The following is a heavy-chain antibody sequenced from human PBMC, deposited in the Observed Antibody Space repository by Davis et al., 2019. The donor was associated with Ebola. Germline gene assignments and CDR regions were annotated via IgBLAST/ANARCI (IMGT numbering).Heavy chain of an antibody. CDR3: ASGSITIFGVPFDY. V-gene: IGHV4-34*01. J-gene: IGHJ4*02. CDR1: GGSFSGYY. D-gene: IGHD3-3*01. CDR2: INHSGST. Sequence: PSETLSLTCAVYGGSFSGYYWSWIRQPPGKGLEWIGEINHSGSTNYNPSLKSRVTISVDTSKNQFSLKLSSVTAADTAVYYCASGSITIFGVPFDYWGQGTLVTVSS.